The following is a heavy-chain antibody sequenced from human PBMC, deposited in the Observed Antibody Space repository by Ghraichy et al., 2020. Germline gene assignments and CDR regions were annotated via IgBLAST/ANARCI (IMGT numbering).Heavy chain of an antibody. J-gene: IGHJ2*01. Sequence: GSLRLSCAASGFTFSSYAMSWVRQAQGKGLAWVSGILSDGSTYYADSVKGRFTISRDNSKNTLDLQMNNLRAEDTAVYYCAKVGPNWYFDLWGRGTLVTVSS. CDR3: AKVGPNWYFDL. CDR1: GFTFSSYA. CDR2: ILSDGST. V-gene: IGHV3-23*01.